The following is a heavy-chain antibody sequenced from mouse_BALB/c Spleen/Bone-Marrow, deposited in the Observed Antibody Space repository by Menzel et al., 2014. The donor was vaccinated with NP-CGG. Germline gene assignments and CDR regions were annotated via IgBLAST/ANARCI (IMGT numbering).Heavy chain of an antibody. Sequence: QVQLQQSGAELVRPGTSVKVSCKASGYAFTNYLIEWVKTRTGQGLEWIGVINPGSGGTTYNEKFKDKATLTADNSSSPAYLQLSSLTFEDSTVHFCARAIYYDYDDSGPVAYWGQGILVTGSA. J-gene: IGHJ3*01. CDR2: INPGSGGT. CDR3: ARAIYYDYDDSGPVAY. D-gene: IGHD2-4*01. CDR1: GYAFTNYL. V-gene: IGHV1-54*01.